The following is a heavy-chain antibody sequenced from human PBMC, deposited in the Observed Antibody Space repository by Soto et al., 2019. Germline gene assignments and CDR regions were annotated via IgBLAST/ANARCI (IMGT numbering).Heavy chain of an antibody. V-gene: IGHV3-33*01. D-gene: IGHD2-2*01. Sequence: GGSLRLSCAASGFTFSSYGMHWVRQAPGKGLEWVAVIWYDGSNKYYADSVKGRFTISRDNSKNTLYLQMNSLRAEDTAVYYCAREKLGYCSSTSCFKGPQNWFDPWGQGTLVTVSS. J-gene: IGHJ5*02. CDR3: AREKLGYCSSTSCFKGPQNWFDP. CDR2: IWYDGSNK. CDR1: GFTFSSYG.